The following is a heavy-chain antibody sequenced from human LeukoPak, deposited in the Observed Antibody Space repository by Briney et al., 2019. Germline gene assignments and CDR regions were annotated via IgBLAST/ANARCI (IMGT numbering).Heavy chain of an antibody. V-gene: IGHV1-2*04. D-gene: IGHD4-17*01. J-gene: IGHJ3*02. CDR1: GYTFTGYY. CDR3: AREGYFMGDYPDTFDI. CDR2: INPNSGGT. Sequence: ASVKVSCKASGYTFTGYYMHWVRQAPGQGLEWMGWINPNSGGTNYAQKFQGWVTMTRGTSISTAYMELSRLRSDDTAVYYCAREGYFMGDYPDTFDIWGQGTMVTVSS.